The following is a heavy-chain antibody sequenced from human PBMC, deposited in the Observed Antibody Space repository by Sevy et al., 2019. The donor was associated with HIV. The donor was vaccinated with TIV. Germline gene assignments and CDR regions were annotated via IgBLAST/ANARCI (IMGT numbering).Heavy chain of an antibody. J-gene: IGHJ4*02. CDR3: ATGLAVAVDY. CDR1: GGTFSSQA. V-gene: IGHV1-69*13. CDR2: IFPIFSAA. Sequence: ASVKVSCKASGGTFSSQAISWVRQAPGQGLEWMGGIFPIFSAATYAQKFQGRVRITADEATSTAYMERSSLRSEDTAGYYCATGLAVAVDYWGQGTLVTVSS. D-gene: IGHD6-19*01.